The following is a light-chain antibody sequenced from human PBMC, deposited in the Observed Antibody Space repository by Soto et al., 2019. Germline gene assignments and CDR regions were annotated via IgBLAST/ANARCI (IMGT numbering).Light chain of an antibody. V-gene: IGKV3D-15*01. J-gene: IGKJ1*01. Sequence: IVLTHSPATLSVSPGEGATLSCRASQSVSSNLAWHQQRPGQAPRLLIYGASTRATGVPARFSGGGSGTEFTLTITSLQPEDFATYFCQQTYSAPQTFGEGTKVDIK. CDR3: QQTYSAPQT. CDR1: QSVSSN. CDR2: GAS.